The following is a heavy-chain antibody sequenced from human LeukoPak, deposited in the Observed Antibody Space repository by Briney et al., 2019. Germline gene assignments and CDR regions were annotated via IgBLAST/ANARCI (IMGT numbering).Heavy chain of an antibody. V-gene: IGHV4-4*07. CDR2: VYASGST. CDR1: GGSISSDY. CDR3: ARARVSDTSGPYFGYFYDMDV. D-gene: IGHD3-22*01. J-gene: IGHJ6*03. Sequence: PSETLSLTCTVSGGSISSDYWSWLRQAAGKGLEWSGRVYASGSTNYNPSLKSRVTISLDKSKNQFSLNLNSVTAADTAVYYCARARVSDTSGPYFGYFYDMDVWGKGTTVIVSS.